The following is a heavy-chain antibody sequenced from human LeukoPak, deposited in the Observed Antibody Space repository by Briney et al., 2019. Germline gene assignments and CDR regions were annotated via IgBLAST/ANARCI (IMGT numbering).Heavy chain of an antibody. CDR1: RFTFSSYA. Sequence: PGGSLRLSCAASRFTFSSYAMAWVRQAPGKGLEWVSSIDGSGDATYYADSVKGRFTISRDNSKGTLYLQMSSLRAEDTALYYCVRYNRDSGTWYSFDFWGQGTLVTVSS. V-gene: IGHV3-23*01. CDR3: VRYNRDSGTWYSFDF. D-gene: IGHD1-14*01. J-gene: IGHJ4*02. CDR2: IDGSGDAT.